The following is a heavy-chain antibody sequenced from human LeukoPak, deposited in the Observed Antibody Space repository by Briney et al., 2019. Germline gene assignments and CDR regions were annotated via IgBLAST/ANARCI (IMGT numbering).Heavy chain of an antibody. J-gene: IGHJ4*02. Sequence: GGALPLSRAASGFTFSRYIMNWVRQAPGRGLEWVSYIDSSSTTVLYADSVKGRFTIYRDNAKNSLYLQMNSLRDEDTAVYFCARDHNWGFDHWGQGTLVSVSS. CDR1: GFTFSRYI. CDR3: ARDHNWGFDH. V-gene: IGHV3-48*02. D-gene: IGHD3-16*01. CDR2: IDSSSTTV.